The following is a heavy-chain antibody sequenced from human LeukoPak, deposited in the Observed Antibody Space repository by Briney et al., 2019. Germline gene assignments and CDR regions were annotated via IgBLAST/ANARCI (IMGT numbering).Heavy chain of an antibody. CDR3: AKKPATIKFPFDI. V-gene: IGHV3-23*01. J-gene: IGHJ4*02. CDR1: GVSFSTYD. D-gene: IGHD5-24*01. CDR2: ISTTGGYT. Sequence: GGSLRLSCVGSGVSFSTYDMGWVRQTPGKGLEWVSAISTTGGYTEDADSVKGRFTISRDNSQNTLFLQMHSLRAEDTAVYYCAKKPATIKFPFDIWGPGTLVTVSP.